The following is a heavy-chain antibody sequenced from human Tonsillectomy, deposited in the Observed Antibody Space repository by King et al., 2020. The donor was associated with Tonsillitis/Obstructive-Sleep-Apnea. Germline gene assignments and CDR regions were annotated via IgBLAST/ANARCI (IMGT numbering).Heavy chain of an antibody. D-gene: IGHD2-15*01. J-gene: IGHJ4*02. V-gene: IGHV3-7*03. CDR3: VRYCSGGSCD. CDR1: GFNFRRNW. CDR2: IKEDGSEK. Sequence: VQLVESGGGLVQPGEAVRLSCASSGFNFRRNWMSWVRQAPGKGLEWVANIKEDGSEKNYVDSVKGRFTISRDNAMNSLYLQINSLRVEDTAVYYCVRYCSGGSCDWGQGTLVTVSS.